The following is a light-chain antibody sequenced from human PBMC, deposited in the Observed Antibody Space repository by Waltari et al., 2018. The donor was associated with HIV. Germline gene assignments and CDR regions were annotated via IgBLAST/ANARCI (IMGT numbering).Light chain of an antibody. CDR1: SSDLGSYKL. Sequence: QSALTKPASASGSPGQSITISCSGTSSDLGSYKLVSWYQQDPGNAPKLMIYDVNKRPSVVSNRFSGSKSGNTASLTISGLQAEDEADYYCCSYAGSNSWVFGGGTKLTVL. V-gene: IGLV2-23*02. CDR2: DVN. J-gene: IGLJ3*02. CDR3: CSYAGSNSWV.